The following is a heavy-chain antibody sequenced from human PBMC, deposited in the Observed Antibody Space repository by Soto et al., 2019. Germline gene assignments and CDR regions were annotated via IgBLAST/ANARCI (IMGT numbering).Heavy chain of an antibody. CDR2: MNPNSGNT. CDR3: ARGSYDSSGYFFYYYGMDV. V-gene: IGHV1-8*01. D-gene: IGHD3-22*01. CDR1: GYTFTSYD. J-gene: IGHJ6*02. Sequence: ASVKVSCKASGYTFTSYDINWVRQATGQGLEWMGWMNPNSGNTGYAQKFQGRVTMTRNTSISTAYMELSSLRSEDTAVYYCARGSYDSSGYFFYYYGMDVWGQGTTVTVSS.